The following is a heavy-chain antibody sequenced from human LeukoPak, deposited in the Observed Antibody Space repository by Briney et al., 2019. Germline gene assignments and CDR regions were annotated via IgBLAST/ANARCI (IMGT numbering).Heavy chain of an antibody. J-gene: IGHJ6*03. D-gene: IGHD5-24*01. CDR2: IHYSGST. Sequence: PSETLSLTCTVSGGSISSYYWSWIRQPPGKGLEWIGYIHYSGSTNYNPSLKSRVTISVDTSKNQFSLKLSSVTTADTAVYYCARRGYNGRYYYYYMDVWGKGTTVTASS. CDR3: ARRGYNGRYYYYYMDV. V-gene: IGHV4-59*01. CDR1: GGSISSYY.